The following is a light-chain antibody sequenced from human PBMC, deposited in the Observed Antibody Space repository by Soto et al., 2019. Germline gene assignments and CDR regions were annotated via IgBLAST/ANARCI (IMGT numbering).Light chain of an antibody. Sequence: QSVLTQPPSVSEAPRQRVTISCSGSSSNIGNNAVNWYQQLPGKAPKLLIYYDDLLPSGVSDRFSGSKSGTSASLAISGLQSEDEADYSCAAWDDSLNGYVFGTVTKLTVL. V-gene: IGLV1-36*01. CDR1: SSNIGNNA. CDR3: AAWDDSLNGYV. J-gene: IGLJ1*01. CDR2: YDD.